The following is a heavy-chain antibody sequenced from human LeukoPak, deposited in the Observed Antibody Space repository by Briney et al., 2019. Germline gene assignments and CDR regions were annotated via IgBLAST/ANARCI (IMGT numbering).Heavy chain of an antibody. V-gene: IGHV4-39*01. CDR2: LDSSGST. J-gene: IGHJ6*03. CDR3: SRSHDYGGLYFYYYMDV. D-gene: IGHD4-23*01. Sequence: PSETLSLTCTVSGGSISRRSDYWGWIRQTPGKGLEWIGNLDSSGSTYYNPSLKSRVTISVGTSKNQFSLNLRSVTAADTAIYFCSRSHDYGGLYFYYYMDVWGKGTTVTVSS. CDR1: GGSISRRSDY.